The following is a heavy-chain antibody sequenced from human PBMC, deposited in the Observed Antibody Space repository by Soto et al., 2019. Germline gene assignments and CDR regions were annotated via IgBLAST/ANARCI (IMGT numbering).Heavy chain of an antibody. V-gene: IGHV3-66*01. CDR3: ARDDSEGIQADYGDPPSYWYFDL. CDR2: IYSGGST. CDR1: GFTVSSKH. J-gene: IGHJ2*01. Sequence: GGSLRLSCAASGFTVSSKHMSWVRQAPGKGLEWVSIIYSGGSTYYADSVKGRFTISRDNSKNTLYLQMNSLRAEDTAVYYCARDDSEGIQADYGDPPSYWYFDLWGRGTLVTVSS. D-gene: IGHD4-17*01.